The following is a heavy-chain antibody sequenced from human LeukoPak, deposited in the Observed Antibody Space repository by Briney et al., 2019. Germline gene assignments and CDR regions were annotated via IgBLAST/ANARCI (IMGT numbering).Heavy chain of an antibody. CDR3: AKDRNSVGSSYNY. Sequence: PGGSLSLSCAASGFSVSNYYMSWVRQAPGKGLEWVSAISGSGGSTYYADSVKGRFTISRDNSKNTLYLQMNSLRAEDTAVYYCAKDRNSVGSSYNYWGQGTLVTVS. V-gene: IGHV3-23*01. CDR1: GFSVSNYY. D-gene: IGHD6-6*01. J-gene: IGHJ4*02. CDR2: ISGSGGST.